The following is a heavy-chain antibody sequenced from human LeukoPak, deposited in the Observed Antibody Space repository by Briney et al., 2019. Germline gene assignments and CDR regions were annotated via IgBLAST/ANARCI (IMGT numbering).Heavy chain of an antibody. J-gene: IGHJ4*02. CDR1: GYTFSIYN. CDR3: AREGVAATGLDY. CDR2: INPSGGSA. Sequence: ASVKVSCKASGYTFSIYNMHWVRQAPRQGLEWMGIINPSGGSASDAHKFQGRLTMTRDTSTSTLYMELSSLRSEDTAVYYCAREGVAATGLDYWGQGTLVTVSS. D-gene: IGHD6-13*01. V-gene: IGHV1-46*01.